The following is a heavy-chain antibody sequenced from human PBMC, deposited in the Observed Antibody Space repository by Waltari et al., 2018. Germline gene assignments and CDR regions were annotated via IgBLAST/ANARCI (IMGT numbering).Heavy chain of an antibody. J-gene: IGHJ6*02. V-gene: IGHV4-34*02. Sequence: QVQLQQWGAGVLQPSETLSLTCAVYGGSLSSFHWGWIRQPPGKGLEWIGEINHAGYTNYNPSLRSRVSLLVDTSKSQFSLKVNTVTAADTAVYYCVRLEDCTGPGGNCYSADSFAMDVWGQGTTVTVSS. CDR2: INHAGYT. CDR1: GGSLSSFH. CDR3: VRLEDCTGPGGNCYSADSFAMDV. D-gene: IGHD2-8*02.